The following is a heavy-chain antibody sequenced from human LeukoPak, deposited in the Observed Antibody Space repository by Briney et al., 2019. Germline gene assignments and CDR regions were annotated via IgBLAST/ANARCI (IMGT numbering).Heavy chain of an antibody. D-gene: IGHD6-19*01. Sequence: PGGSLRLSCAASGFTFTTYPMSWVRQAPGEGLEWVSAISANSGSTYYADSVKGRFTISRDNSKNTLYLQMNSLRAEDTAVYYCAKHGRAVTGPWFDPWGQGTLITVSS. V-gene: IGHV3-23*01. CDR3: AKHGRAVTGPWFDP. CDR1: GFTFTTYP. J-gene: IGHJ5*02. CDR2: ISANSGST.